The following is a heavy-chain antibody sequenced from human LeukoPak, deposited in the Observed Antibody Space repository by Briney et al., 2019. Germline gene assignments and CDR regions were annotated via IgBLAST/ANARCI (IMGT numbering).Heavy chain of an antibody. CDR1: GGTFSSYA. D-gene: IGHD3-16*01. CDR2: IIPILGIA. Sequence: GGSVKVSCKASGGTFSSYAISWVRQAPGQGLEWMGRIIPILGIANYAQKFQGRVTITADKSTSTAYMQLSSLRAEDTAVYYCARDGGGAGVVPPFDPWGQGTLVTVSS. J-gene: IGHJ5*02. V-gene: IGHV1-69*04. CDR3: ARDGGGAGVVPPFDP.